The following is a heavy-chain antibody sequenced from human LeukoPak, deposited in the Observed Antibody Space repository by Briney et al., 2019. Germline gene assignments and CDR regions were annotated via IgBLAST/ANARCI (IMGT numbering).Heavy chain of an antibody. J-gene: IGHJ4*02. Sequence: SETLSLTCTVSGGSISSYYWSWIRQPPGKGLEWIGYIYYSGSTNYNPSLKSRVTISVDTSKNQFSLKLSSVTAADTAVYYCASRWPPVSSVDYWGQGTLVTVSS. D-gene: IGHD2-15*01. CDR3: ASRWPPVSSVDY. V-gene: IGHV4-59*12. CDR1: GGSISSYY. CDR2: IYYSGST.